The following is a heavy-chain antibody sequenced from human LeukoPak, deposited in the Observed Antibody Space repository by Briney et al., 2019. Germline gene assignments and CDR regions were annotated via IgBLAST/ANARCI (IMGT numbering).Heavy chain of an antibody. J-gene: IGHJ6*03. D-gene: IGHD3-3*01. CDR2: INSDGSST. CDR1: GFTFSSYW. CDR3: ARVIIANYFYYMDV. Sequence: GGSLRLSCAASGFTFSSYWMHWVRQAPGKGLVWVSRINSDGSSTSYADSVKGRFTISRDNAKKSLYLQMNSLRAEDTAVYYCARVIIANYFYYMDVWGKGTTVTVSS. V-gene: IGHV3-74*01.